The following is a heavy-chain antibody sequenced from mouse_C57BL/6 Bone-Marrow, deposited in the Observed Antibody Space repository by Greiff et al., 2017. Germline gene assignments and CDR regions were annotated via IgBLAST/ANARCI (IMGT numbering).Heavy chain of an antibody. CDR2: ISSGGSYT. J-gene: IGHJ4*01. D-gene: IGHD6-1*01. Sequence: EVQRVESGGDLVKPGGSLKLSCAASGFTFSSYGMSWVRQTPDKRLEWVATISSGGSYTYYPDSVKGRFTISRDNAKNTLYLQMSSLKSEDTAMDYCASLPLYYYAMDYWGQGTSVTVSA. V-gene: IGHV5-6*01. CDR3: ASLPLYYYAMDY. CDR1: GFTFSSYG.